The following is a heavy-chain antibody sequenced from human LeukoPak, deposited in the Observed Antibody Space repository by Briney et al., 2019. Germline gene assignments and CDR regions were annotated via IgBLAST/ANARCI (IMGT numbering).Heavy chain of an antibody. CDR3: AKDLGSSGLDY. J-gene: IGHJ4*02. Sequence: GGSLRLSCAASGFTFSSYAMHWVRQAPGMGLEWLAVISYDGSHKFYADSVKGRFTISRDDSKNTLYLQMNSLRAEDTAVYYCAKDLGSSGLDYWGQGTLVTVSS. D-gene: IGHD3-22*01. CDR2: ISYDGSHK. V-gene: IGHV3-30*04. CDR1: GFTFSSYA.